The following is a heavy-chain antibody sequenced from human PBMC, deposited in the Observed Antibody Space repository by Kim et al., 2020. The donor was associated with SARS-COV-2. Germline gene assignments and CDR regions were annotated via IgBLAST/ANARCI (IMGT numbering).Heavy chain of an antibody. CDR2: LDGSGSA. Sequence: SETLSLTCSVSGDSVTSPHSYWSWIRQPPGKGLEWVGHLDGSGSASYHPSLKSRVSLSVDTSKNHFSLELTSVTQADTAVYFCARVVVVGAISGYYFDY. D-gene: IGHD1-26*01. CDR1: GDSVTSPHSY. CDR3: ARVVVVGAISGYYFDY. V-gene: IGHV4-61*03. J-gene: IGHJ4*01.